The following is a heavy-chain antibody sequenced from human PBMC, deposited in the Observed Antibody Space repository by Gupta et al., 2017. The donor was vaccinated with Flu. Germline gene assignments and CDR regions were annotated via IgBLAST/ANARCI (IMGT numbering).Heavy chain of an antibody. Sequence: IRQPPGKGLEWIGYIYYNGGTNYNPSLKSRVTMSVDTSKNQFYLKLTSVTAADTAVYYCARFLYSTTWFEDYWGQGNLVTVSS. CDR3: ARFLYSTTWFEDY. V-gene: IGHV4-59*01. D-gene: IGHD2-2*01. CDR2: IYYNGGT. J-gene: IGHJ4*02.